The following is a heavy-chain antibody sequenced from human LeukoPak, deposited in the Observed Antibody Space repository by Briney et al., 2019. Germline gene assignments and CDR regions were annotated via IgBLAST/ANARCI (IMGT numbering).Heavy chain of an antibody. J-gene: IGHJ4*02. Sequence: SETLSLTFTVSGDSISSYYWSSIRQPPGKGLEWIGYIYYSGSTNYNPSLKSRVTISVDTSKNQFSLKLSSVTAADTAVYYCAGVASSWYNYWGQGTLVTVSS. CDR2: IYYSGST. CDR3: AGVASSWYNY. D-gene: IGHD6-13*01. V-gene: IGHV4-59*08. CDR1: GDSISSYY.